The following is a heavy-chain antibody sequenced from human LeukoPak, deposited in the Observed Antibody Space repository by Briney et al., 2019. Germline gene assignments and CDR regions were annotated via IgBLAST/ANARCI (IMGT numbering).Heavy chain of an antibody. CDR3: ARAPHFFDTSGSRYYFDY. CDR1: GGSIRSTTYY. CDR2: IYYSGNT. Sequence: SETLSLTCSVSGGSIRSTTYYWGWIRQPPGKGLEWIGSIYYSGNTYYSPSLMSRVTRSVDTSKNQFSLILRSVTAADTAVYYCARAPHFFDTSGSRYYFDYWGQGALVTVSS. J-gene: IGHJ4*02. V-gene: IGHV4-39*07. D-gene: IGHD3-22*01.